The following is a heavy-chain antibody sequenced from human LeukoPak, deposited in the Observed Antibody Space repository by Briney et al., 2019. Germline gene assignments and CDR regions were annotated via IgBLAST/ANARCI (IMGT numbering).Heavy chain of an antibody. V-gene: IGHV3-74*01. CDR2: INTDGSTT. CDR1: GFSFSDYW. J-gene: IGHJ4*02. D-gene: IGHD2-2*01. Sequence: HPGGSLRLSCAASGFSFSDYWMHWVRQAPGKGLEWVSRINTDGSTTTYADSVKGRFTISRDNAKNTLYLQMNSLRAEDTAVYYCAKLVPAAMGAQGDYWGQGTLVTVSS. CDR3: AKLVPAAMGAQGDY.